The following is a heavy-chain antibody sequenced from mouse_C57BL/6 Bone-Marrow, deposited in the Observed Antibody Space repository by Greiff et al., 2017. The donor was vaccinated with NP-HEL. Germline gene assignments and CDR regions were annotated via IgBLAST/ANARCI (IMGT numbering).Heavy chain of an antibody. CDR3: TTPYDYPSWFAY. CDR1: GFNIKDDY. CDR2: IDPENGDT. Sequence: VQLQQSGAELVRPGASVKLSCTASGFNIKDDYMPWVKQRPEQGLAWIGWIDPENGDTEYASKFQGKAPITADTSSNTAYLQLSSLTSEDTAVYYCTTPYDYPSWFAYWGQGTLVTVSA. D-gene: IGHD2-4*01. J-gene: IGHJ3*01. V-gene: IGHV14-4*01.